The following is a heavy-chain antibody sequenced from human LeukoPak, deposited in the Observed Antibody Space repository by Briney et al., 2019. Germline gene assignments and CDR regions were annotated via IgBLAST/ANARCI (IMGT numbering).Heavy chain of an antibody. Sequence: GGSLRLSCAASGFTFSSYAMSWVRQAPGKGLEWVSAISGSGGSTYYADSVKGRFTISRDNSKNTLYPQMNSLRAEDTAVYYCAKSRYNWNAGHYFDYWGQGTLVTVSS. V-gene: IGHV3-23*01. J-gene: IGHJ4*02. CDR2: ISGSGGST. CDR3: AKSRYNWNAGHYFDY. D-gene: IGHD1-20*01. CDR1: GFTFSSYA.